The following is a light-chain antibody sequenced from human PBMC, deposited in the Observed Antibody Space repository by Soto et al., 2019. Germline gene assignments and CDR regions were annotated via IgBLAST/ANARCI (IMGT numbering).Light chain of an antibody. V-gene: IGKV3-20*01. CDR3: QQHGTSPYT. J-gene: IGKJ2*01. CDR2: GAS. Sequence: EVVLTQSPNTLSLSPGERATLSFWASQSLRSSYLAWYQRKPGQAPGLLMFGASRRATGIPDRFNGSGSGTDFILTISRLEPEDVAVYYCQQHGTSPYTFGQGTVLEIK. CDR1: QSLRSSY.